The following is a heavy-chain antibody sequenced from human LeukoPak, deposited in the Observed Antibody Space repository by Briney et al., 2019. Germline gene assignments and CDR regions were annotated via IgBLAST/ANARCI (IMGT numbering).Heavy chain of an antibody. J-gene: IGHJ4*02. Sequence: GESLKISCKGSGLTFSNYWIGWVRQMPGKGLEWMGVIWPSYSETRYSPSFQGQVTISADKSITTAYLQWSSLKASDTAMYYCAREVGSSSLTFDYWGQGTLATVPS. D-gene: IGHD2-2*01. CDR2: IWPSYSET. CDR3: AREVGSSSLTFDY. CDR1: GLTFSNYW. V-gene: IGHV5-51*01.